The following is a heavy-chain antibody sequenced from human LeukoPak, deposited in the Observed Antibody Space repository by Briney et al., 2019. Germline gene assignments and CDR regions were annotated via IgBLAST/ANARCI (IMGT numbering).Heavy chain of an antibody. CDR1: GITFSSYD. V-gene: IGHV3-23*01. J-gene: IGHJ4*02. Sequence: PGGSLRLSCVASGITFSSYDMSWVRQAPGKGLEWISAISDRGKTDYADSVKGRFTISRDNSKNTLYLQLSSLRADDTAVYYCAREGDYWGQGTLVTVSS. CDR3: AREGDY. CDR2: ISDRGKT.